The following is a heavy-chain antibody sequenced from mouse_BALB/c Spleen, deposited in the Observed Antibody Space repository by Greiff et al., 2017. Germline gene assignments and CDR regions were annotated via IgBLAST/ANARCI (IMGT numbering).Heavy chain of an antibody. CDR1: GFNIKDYY. D-gene: IGHD2-14*01. CDR2: IDPENGNT. J-gene: IGHJ2*01. CDR3: ASYRFLFDY. Sequence: EVQLQESGAELVRPGALVKLSCKASGFNIKDYYMHWVKQRPEQGLEWIGWIDPENGNTIYDPKFQGKASITADTSSNTAYLQLSSLTSEDTAVYYCASYRFLFDYWGQGTTLTVSS. V-gene: IGHV14-1*02.